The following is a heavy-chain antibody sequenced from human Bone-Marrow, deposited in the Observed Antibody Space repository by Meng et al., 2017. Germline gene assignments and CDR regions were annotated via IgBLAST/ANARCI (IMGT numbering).Heavy chain of an antibody. V-gene: IGHV4-31*01. CDR1: GGSISSGNHY. CDR3: ARGRASCSSGGCSLGWFDP. D-gene: IGHD2-15*01. Sequence: GRRPAAGPGLVKPSQTLSLPCTVSGGSISSGNHYWSWIRQHPGKGLEYIGYIYYSGSTYYNPSLKSPMTISLDKSKNQFSLKLNSVTVADTAVYYCARGRASCSSGGCSLGWFDPWGQGTLVTVSS. J-gene: IGHJ5*02. CDR2: IYYSGST.